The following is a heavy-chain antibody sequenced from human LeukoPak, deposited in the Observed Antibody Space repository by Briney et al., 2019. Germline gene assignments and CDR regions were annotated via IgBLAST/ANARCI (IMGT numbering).Heavy chain of an antibody. CDR2: INPNSGGT. CDR3: ARDRGLNFDP. J-gene: IGHJ5*02. V-gene: IGHV1-2*02. CDR1: GGTFSINA. Sequence: ASVTVSFTGSGGTFSINAINWVRQAPGQGLEWMGWINPNSGGTNYAQKFQGRVTITRDTSISTAYMELSTLRSDDTAVYYCARDRGLNFDPWGQGTLVTVSS. D-gene: IGHD3-10*01.